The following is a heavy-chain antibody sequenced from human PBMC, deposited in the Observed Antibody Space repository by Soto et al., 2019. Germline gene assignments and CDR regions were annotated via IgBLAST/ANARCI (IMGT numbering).Heavy chain of an antibody. J-gene: IGHJ4*02. D-gene: IGHD3-10*01. CDR1: GGSISSYY. V-gene: IGHV4-59*08. CDR3: ARQLWFGDLDY. Sequence: SETLSLTCTVSGGSISSYYWSWIRQPPGKGLEWIGYIYYSGSTNYNPSLKSRVTISVDSSKNQFSLKLSSVTAADTAVYYCARQLWFGDLDYWGQGTLVTVSS. CDR2: IYYSGST.